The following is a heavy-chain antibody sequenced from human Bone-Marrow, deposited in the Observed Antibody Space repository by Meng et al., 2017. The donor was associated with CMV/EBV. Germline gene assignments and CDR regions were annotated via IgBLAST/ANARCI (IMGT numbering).Heavy chain of an antibody. CDR2: IRPQNGDT. Sequence: ASVKVSCKTSGYIFTRNVITWVRQAPGHGLEWLGWIRPQNGDTHQAQSLQGRVTLSTDTSTNTAFMELTGLTHDDAAVYYCARGGGGSHLAHWGQGTLVTVSS. V-gene: IGHV1-18*01. CDR3: ARGGGGSHLAH. J-gene: IGHJ5*02. D-gene: IGHD3-10*01. CDR1: GYIFTRNV.